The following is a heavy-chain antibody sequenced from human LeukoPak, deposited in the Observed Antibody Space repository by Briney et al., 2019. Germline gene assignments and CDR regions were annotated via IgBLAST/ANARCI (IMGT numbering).Heavy chain of an antibody. CDR3: AGRGGFSSGSYNY. Sequence: GGSLRLSCAASGFTVSSNYMRWVRQAPGRGLGWVSVIYSGGSTYYADSVKGRFTISRDNSKNTLYLQMNSLRAEDTAVYYCAGRGGFSSGSYNYWGQGTLVTVSS. D-gene: IGHD1-26*01. V-gene: IGHV3-53*01. J-gene: IGHJ4*02. CDR1: GFTVSSNY. CDR2: IYSGGST.